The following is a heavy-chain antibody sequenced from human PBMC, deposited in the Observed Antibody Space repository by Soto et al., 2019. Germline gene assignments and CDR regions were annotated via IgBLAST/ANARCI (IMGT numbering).Heavy chain of an antibody. D-gene: IGHD6-19*01. J-gene: IGHJ1*01. V-gene: IGHV4-31*03. CDR1: GGSVSGGVYY. CDR2: IYYSGST. Sequence: QVQLQESGPGLVKPSQTLSLTCTVSGGSVSGGVYYWNWIRQHPEKGLEWIGYIYYSGSTYYNPCVRSRFTISADTSKNQFSLKLSSVTVADTAVYYCARSSVAGAGYFQHWGQGTQVIVSS. CDR3: ARSSVAGAGYFQH.